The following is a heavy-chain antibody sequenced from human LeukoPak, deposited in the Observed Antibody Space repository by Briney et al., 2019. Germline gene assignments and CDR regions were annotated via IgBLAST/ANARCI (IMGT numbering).Heavy chain of an antibody. CDR2: ISGSGGST. J-gene: IGHJ4*02. D-gene: IGHD4-17*01. CDR1: GFTFSSYA. CDR3: AKFSYGDYGFDY. V-gene: IGHV3-23*01. Sequence: GGSLRLSCAASGFTFSSYAMGWVRQAPGKGLEWVSAISGSGGSTYYADSVKGRFTISRDNSKNTLYLQMNSLRAEDTAVYYCAKFSYGDYGFDYWGQGTLVTVSS.